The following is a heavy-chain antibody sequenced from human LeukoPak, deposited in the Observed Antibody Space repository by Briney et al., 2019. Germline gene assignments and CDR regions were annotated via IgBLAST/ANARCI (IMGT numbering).Heavy chain of an antibody. CDR2: IWSGGSDT. J-gene: IGHJ4*02. Sequence: PGGSLRLSCAASGLTFSRHGMHWVRQAPGKGLEWVALIWSGGSDTFYTDSVKGRFSISRDDSKNTLYLQMNSLRAEDTGVYYCARDRGYRSGGNCYSNYLDYWGQGTLVTVSS. V-gene: IGHV3-33*01. CDR1: GLTFSRHG. CDR3: ARDRGYRSGGNCYSNYLDY. D-gene: IGHD2-15*01.